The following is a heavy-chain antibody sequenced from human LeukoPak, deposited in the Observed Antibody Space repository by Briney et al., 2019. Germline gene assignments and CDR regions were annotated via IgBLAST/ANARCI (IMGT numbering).Heavy chain of an antibody. V-gene: IGHV3-20*04. CDR1: GFTFDDYG. D-gene: IGHD4-17*01. CDR3: ARFSHCAYGDYDKCYFDY. CDR2: INWNGGST. Sequence: GGSLRLSCAASGFTFDDYGMSWVRQAPGKGLEWVSGINWNGGSTGYADSVKGRFTISRDNAKNSLYLQMNSLRAEDTALYYCARFSHCAYGDYDKCYFDYWGQGTLVTVSS. J-gene: IGHJ4*02.